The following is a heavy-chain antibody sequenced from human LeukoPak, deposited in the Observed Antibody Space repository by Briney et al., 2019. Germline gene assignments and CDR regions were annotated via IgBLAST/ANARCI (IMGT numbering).Heavy chain of an antibody. V-gene: IGHV4-59*08. Sequence: SETLPLTCTVSGGSISKYYWSWIRQPPGKGLEWIGYINYSGSTTYNPSLKSRVTISVDTSKNQFSLKLTSATAADTAVYYCARQAAANSIDYWGQGTVVTVSS. CDR3: ARQAAANSIDY. D-gene: IGHD2-2*01. CDR1: GGSISKYY. CDR2: INYSGST. J-gene: IGHJ4*02.